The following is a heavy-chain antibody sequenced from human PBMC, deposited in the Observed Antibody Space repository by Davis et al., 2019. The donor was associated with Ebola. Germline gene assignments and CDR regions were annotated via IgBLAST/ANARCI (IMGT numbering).Heavy chain of an antibody. CDR2: TIPIFGTA. V-gene: IGHV1-69*13. Sequence: SVKVSCKASGGSFNTYGFSWVRQAPGQGLEWMGGTIPIFGTANYAQRFQGRVTITADESTSTAYMELSRLRSEDTAVYYCSIGGTTGGFDYWGQGTLVTVSS. CDR3: SIGGTTGGFDY. CDR1: GGSFNTYG. J-gene: IGHJ4*02. D-gene: IGHD1-14*01.